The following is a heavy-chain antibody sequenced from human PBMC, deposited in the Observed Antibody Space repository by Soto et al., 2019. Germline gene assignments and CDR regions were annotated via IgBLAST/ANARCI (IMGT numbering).Heavy chain of an antibody. CDR1: GFTFSSYG. CDR2: IWYDGSNK. CDR3: ARGGPTTGGGYYYYYMDV. Sequence: GGSLRLSCAASGFTFSSYGMHWVRQAPGKGLEWVAVIWYDGSNKYYADSVKGRFTISRDNSKNTLYLQMNSLRAEDTAVYYCARGGPTTGGGYYYYYMDVWGKGTTVTVSS. J-gene: IGHJ6*03. V-gene: IGHV3-33*01. D-gene: IGHD4-17*01.